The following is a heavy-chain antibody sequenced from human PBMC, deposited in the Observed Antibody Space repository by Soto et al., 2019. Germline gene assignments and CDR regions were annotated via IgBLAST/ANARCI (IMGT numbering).Heavy chain of an antibody. CDR1: GFTFSSYG. CDR2: ISYDGSNK. CDR3: AKVPSSYYDSSGSPAY. J-gene: IGHJ4*02. D-gene: IGHD3-22*01. Sequence: QPGGSLRLSCAAYGFTFSSYGMHWVRQAPGKGLEWVAVISYDGSNKYYADSVKGRFTISRDNSKNTLYLQMNSLRAEDTAVYYCAKVPSSYYDSSGSPAYWGQGTLVTVSS. V-gene: IGHV3-30*18.